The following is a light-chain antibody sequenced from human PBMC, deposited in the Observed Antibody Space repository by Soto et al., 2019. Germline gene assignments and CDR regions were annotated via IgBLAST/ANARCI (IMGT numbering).Light chain of an antibody. CDR3: LQHKTFPWT. CDR1: QDIGND. Sequence: DIQVTQSPSSLSASVGDRVTITCRAGQDIGNDLGWYQQEPGKAPRRLIYSASNVQSGVPSRFSGSRSGTEFTLTISSLQPEDFVTYHCLQHKTFPWTFGQGTKVEMK. J-gene: IGKJ1*01. V-gene: IGKV1-17*01. CDR2: SAS.